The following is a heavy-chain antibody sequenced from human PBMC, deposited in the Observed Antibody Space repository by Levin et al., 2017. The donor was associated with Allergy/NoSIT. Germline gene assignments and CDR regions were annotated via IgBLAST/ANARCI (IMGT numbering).Heavy chain of an antibody. V-gene: IGHV6-1*01. D-gene: IGHD6-19*01. CDR2: TYYRSKWYN. Sequence: PSETLSLTCAISGDSVSSNSAVWTWIRQSPSRGLEWLGRTYYRSKWYNDYAVSVKSRITINPDTSKNQFSLQLNSVTPEDSAVYYCARDMYSSGWVHLDYWGQGTLVTVSS. CDR3: ARDMYSSGWVHLDY. CDR1: GDSVSSNSAV. J-gene: IGHJ4*02.